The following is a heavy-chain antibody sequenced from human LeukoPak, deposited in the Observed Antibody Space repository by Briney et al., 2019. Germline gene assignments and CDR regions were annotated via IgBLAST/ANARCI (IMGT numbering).Heavy chain of an antibody. V-gene: IGHV4-59*08. Sequence: PSETLSLTCIVSGASTSTFYWSWIRQPPGKGLEWLGCIYNGENTKYNPSLKSRVTMSVDTSKNQFSLKLTSLTAADTAIYYCAQTTGWPGFDYWGQGALVTVSS. CDR1: GASTSTFY. CDR2: IYNGENT. D-gene: IGHD6-19*01. CDR3: AQTTGWPGFDY. J-gene: IGHJ4*02.